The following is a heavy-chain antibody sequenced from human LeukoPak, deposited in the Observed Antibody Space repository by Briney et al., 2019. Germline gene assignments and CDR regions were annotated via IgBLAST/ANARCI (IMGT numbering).Heavy chain of an antibody. J-gene: IGHJ4*02. CDR1: GGSFSGYY. CDR2: INHSGST. V-gene: IGHV4-34*01. CDR3: ARQGTLGSYQTFDY. D-gene: IGHD3-16*02. Sequence: KSSETLSLTCAVYGGSFSGYYWSWIRQPPGKGLEWIGEINHSGSTNYNPSLKSRVTISVDTSKNQFSLKVSSVTAADTAVYYCARQGTLGSYQTFDYWGQGTLVTVSS.